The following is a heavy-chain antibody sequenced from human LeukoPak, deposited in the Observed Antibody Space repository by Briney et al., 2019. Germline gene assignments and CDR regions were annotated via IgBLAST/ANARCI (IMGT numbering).Heavy chain of an antibody. J-gene: IGHJ4*02. Sequence: ASVKVSCKVSGYTLTELSMHWVRQAPGKRLEWMGGFDPEDGETIYAQKFQGRVTMTEDTSTDTAYMELSSLRSEDTAVYYCAATSGYPNTFDYWGQGTLVTVSS. D-gene: IGHD3-22*01. V-gene: IGHV1-24*01. CDR2: FDPEDGET. CDR3: AATSGYPNTFDY. CDR1: GYTLTELS.